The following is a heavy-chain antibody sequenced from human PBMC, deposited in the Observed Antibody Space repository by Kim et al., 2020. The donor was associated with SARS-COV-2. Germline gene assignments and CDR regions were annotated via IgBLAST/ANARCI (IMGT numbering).Heavy chain of an antibody. D-gene: IGHD2-2*01. CDR3: WRGYQYYFDY. CDR2: ST. V-gene: IGHV4-39*01. Sequence: STYYNPSLKSRVTISVDTSKNRFSLKLSSVTAADTAVYYCWRGYQYYFDYWGQATLVTVSS. J-gene: IGHJ4*02.